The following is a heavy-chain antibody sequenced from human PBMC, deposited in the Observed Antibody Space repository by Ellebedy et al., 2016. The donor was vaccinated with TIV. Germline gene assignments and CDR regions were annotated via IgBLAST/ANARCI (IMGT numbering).Heavy chain of an antibody. D-gene: IGHD2-15*01. Sequence: SLKISXAASGFTFDDYAMHWVRQAPGKGLEWVSGISWNSGSIGYADSVKGRFTISRDNSKNTLYLQMNSLRAEDTAVYYCAKGGRNWGQGTLVTVSS. CDR3: AKGGRN. CDR1: GFTFDDYA. V-gene: IGHV3-9*01. CDR2: ISWNSGSI. J-gene: IGHJ4*02.